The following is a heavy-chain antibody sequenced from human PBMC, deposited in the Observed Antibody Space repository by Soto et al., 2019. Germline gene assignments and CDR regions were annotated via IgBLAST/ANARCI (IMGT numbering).Heavy chain of an antibody. Sequence: SETLSLTCDVYGGSITTSTYYWGWIRLPPGKGLEWIGYINYSGSANYSPSLKDRVTISVDTSKNQFSLKLSSVTAADTAVYYCARVTITMVRGVIIEYYFDYWGQGTLVTVSS. CDR3: ARVTITMVRGVIIEYYFDY. J-gene: IGHJ4*02. D-gene: IGHD3-10*01. CDR2: INYSGSA. CDR1: GGSITTSTYY. V-gene: IGHV4-39*07.